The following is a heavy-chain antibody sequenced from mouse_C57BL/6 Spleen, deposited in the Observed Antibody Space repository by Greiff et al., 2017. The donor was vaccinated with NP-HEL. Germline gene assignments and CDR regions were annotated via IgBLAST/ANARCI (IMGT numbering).Heavy chain of an antibody. CDR1: GFTFSDYG. V-gene: IGHV5-17*01. CDR2: ISSGSSTI. CDR3: ARSGGSPFDY. Sequence: DVKLVESGGGLVKPGGSLKLSCAASGFTFSDYGMHWVRQAPEKGLEWVAYISSGSSTIYYADTVKGRFTISRDNAKNTLFLQMTSLRSEDTAMYYCARSGGSPFDYWGQGTTLTVSS. J-gene: IGHJ2*01. D-gene: IGHD1-1*02.